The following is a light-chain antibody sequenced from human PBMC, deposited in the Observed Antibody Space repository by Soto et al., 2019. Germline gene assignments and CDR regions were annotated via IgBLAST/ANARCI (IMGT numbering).Light chain of an antibody. CDR2: DVS. Sequence: QSALTQPASVSGSPGQLITISCTGTSSDLGGYNYVSWYQQHPGKAPKLMIYDVSNRPSGVSNRFSGSKSGNTASLTISGLQAEDEADYYCSSYTSSSTYVVFGGGTKVTVL. J-gene: IGLJ2*01. V-gene: IGLV2-14*01. CDR1: SSDLGGYNY. CDR3: SSYTSSSTYVV.